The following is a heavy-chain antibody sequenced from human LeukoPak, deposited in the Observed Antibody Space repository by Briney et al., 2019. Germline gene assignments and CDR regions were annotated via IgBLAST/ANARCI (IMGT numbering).Heavy chain of an antibody. Sequence: GGSLRLSCAASEFSVGSNYMTWVRQAPGTGREWVSLIYSGGSTYYADSVKGRFTISRGNSKNTLYLQMNSLRAEDTAVYYCARDIVDQTGWFEPWGQGTLVTVSS. J-gene: IGHJ5*02. V-gene: IGHV3-66*01. CDR3: ARDIVDQTGWFEP. CDR2: IYSGGST. D-gene: IGHD1-26*01. CDR1: EFSVGSNY.